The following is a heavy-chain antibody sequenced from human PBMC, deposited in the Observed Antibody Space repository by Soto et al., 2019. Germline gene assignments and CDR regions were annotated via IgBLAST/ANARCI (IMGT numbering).Heavy chain of an antibody. Sequence: QVQLQQWGAGLLKPSETLSLTCAVYGGSFSGYYWSWIRQPPGKGLEWIGEINHSGSTNYNPSLKSRVTISVDTSKNQFSPKLSSVTAADTAVYYCARKSKGSSWAGGLDYWGQGTLVTVSS. J-gene: IGHJ4*02. CDR2: INHSGST. CDR1: GGSFSGYY. CDR3: ARKSKGSSWAGGLDY. D-gene: IGHD6-13*01. V-gene: IGHV4-34*01.